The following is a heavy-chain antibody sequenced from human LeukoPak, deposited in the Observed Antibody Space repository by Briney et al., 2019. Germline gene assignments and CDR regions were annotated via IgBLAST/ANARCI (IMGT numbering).Heavy chain of an antibody. D-gene: IGHD1-26*01. Sequence: PSETLSLTCTVSGGSMSTYYCSCIRQAPGKGLEWIGYVYHSGTTNYNPSLKSRVSISADTSKNHFSLRLRSVTAADTAAYFCARHGGTIAYIDRCGQGMVVTVAS. V-gene: IGHV4-59*08. J-gene: IGHJ4*02. CDR2: VYHSGTT. CDR3: ARHGGTIAYIDR. CDR1: GGSMSTYY.